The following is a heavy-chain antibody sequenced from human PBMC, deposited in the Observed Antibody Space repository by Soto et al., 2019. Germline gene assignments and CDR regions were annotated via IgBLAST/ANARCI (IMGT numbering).Heavy chain of an antibody. CDR3: AKDRGWTSIDMDV. CDR1: GSRFSDYS. Sequence: GGSLRLSCAASGSRFSDYSMNWVRQAPGRGLEWVSYISSSSFTIHYADSVKGRFTISRDNSKNTLYLQMNSLRAEDTAVYYCAKDRGWTSIDMDVWGQGTTVTVSS. V-gene: IGHV3-48*01. J-gene: IGHJ6*02. D-gene: IGHD2-2*01. CDR2: ISSSSFTI.